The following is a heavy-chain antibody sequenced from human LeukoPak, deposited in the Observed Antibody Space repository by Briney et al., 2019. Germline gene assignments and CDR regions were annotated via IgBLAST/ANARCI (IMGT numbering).Heavy chain of an antibody. CDR3: ARTKLVVTTSFGYFDY. Sequence: TLSLTCTVSGGSISSGSYYWSWIRQPAGKGLEWIGRIYTSGSTNYNPSLKSRVTIPVDTSKNQFSLKLSSVTAADTAVYYCARTKLVVTTSFGYFDYWGQGTLVTVSS. CDR2: IYTSGST. D-gene: IGHD4-23*01. V-gene: IGHV4-61*02. CDR1: GGSISSGSYY. J-gene: IGHJ4*02.